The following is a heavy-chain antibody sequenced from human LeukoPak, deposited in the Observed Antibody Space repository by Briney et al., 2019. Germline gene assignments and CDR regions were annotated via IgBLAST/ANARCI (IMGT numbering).Heavy chain of an antibody. Sequence: GGSLRLSCAASGFTFSSYGMHWVRQAPGKGLEWVAFIRYDGSNKYYADSVKGRFTISRDNSKNTLYLQMNSLRAEDTAVYYCARGGLYYYDSSGYYRERRAFDIWGQGTMVTVSS. V-gene: IGHV3-30*02. J-gene: IGHJ3*02. CDR1: GFTFSSYG. CDR2: IRYDGSNK. D-gene: IGHD3-22*01. CDR3: ARGGLYYYDSSGYYRERRAFDI.